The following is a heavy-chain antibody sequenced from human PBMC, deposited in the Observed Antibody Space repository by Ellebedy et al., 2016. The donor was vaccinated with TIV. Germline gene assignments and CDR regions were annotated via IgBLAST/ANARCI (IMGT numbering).Heavy chain of an antibody. D-gene: IGHD6-13*01. J-gene: IGHJ6*02. CDR1: GYTFTSYA. V-gene: IGHV1-3*01. CDR3: ARGIAAAGNYYYYYYGMDV. CDR2: INAGNGNT. Sequence: AASVKVSCKASGYTFTSYAMHWVRQAPGQRLEWMGWINAGNGNTKYSQKFQGRVTMTRNTSISTAYMELSSLRSEDTAVYYCARGIAAAGNYYYYYYGMDVWGQGTTVTVSS.